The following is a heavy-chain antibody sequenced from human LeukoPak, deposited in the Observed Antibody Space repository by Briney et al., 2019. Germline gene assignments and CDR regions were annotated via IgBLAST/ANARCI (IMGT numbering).Heavy chain of an antibody. J-gene: IGHJ4*02. CDR3: ARDRIMITFGGPSDYFDY. D-gene: IGHD3-16*01. V-gene: IGHV3-11*01. CDR2: ISSSGSTI. CDR1: GFTFSDYY. Sequence: GGSLRLSCAASGFTFSDYYMSWIRQAPGKGLEWVSYISSSGSTIYYADSVKGGFTISRDHAKNSLYLQMNSLRAEDTAVYYCARDRIMITFGGPSDYFDYWGQGTLVTVSS.